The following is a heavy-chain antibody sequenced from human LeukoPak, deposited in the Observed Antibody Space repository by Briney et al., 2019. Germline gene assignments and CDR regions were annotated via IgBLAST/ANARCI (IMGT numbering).Heavy chain of an antibody. CDR1: GFTFGSFW. CDR3: VRSLCGRNGF. J-gene: IGHJ4*02. V-gene: IGHV3-74*01. Sequence: GGSLRLSCAGSGFTFGSFWMHWVRQAPGKGLVWVSRINTDGSIKDYADSVKGRFTISRDNGKNTVDLQMNSLRADDTAVYYCVRSLCGRNGFWGQESLVTVSS. D-gene: IGHD1-26*01. CDR2: INTDGSIK.